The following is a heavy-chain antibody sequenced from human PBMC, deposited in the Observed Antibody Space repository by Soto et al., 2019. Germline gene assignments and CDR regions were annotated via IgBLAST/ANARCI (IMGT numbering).Heavy chain of an antibody. D-gene: IGHD3-16*01. CDR3: ARADPDASVGY. V-gene: IGHV4-4*07. J-gene: IGHJ4*02. CDR1: GGSISSYY. CDR2: ISYSGST. Sequence: SETLSLTCTVSGGSISSYYWSWIRQPAGKGLEWIGRISYSGSTYYNPSLKSRVTISADTSRNQFSLKLSSVIAADTAVYYCARADPDASVGYWGQGTLVTVSS.